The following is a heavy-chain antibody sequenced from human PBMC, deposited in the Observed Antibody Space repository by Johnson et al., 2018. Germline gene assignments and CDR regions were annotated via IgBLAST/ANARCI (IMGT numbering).Heavy chain of an antibody. J-gene: IGHJ4*02. V-gene: IGHV3-73*01. CDR1: GFTFSGSH. Sequence: VQLQESGGGLVQPGGSLKLSCAASGFTFSGSHMHWVRQASGKGLEWVGHIRSSADNYATAYTASGKGRFTVSRDDSLNTAYLQMNSRKIEDTAVYYCARHADSCHDYWGQGTLVTVSS. D-gene: IGHD4-11*01. CDR3: ARHADSCHDY. CDR2: IRSSADNYAT.